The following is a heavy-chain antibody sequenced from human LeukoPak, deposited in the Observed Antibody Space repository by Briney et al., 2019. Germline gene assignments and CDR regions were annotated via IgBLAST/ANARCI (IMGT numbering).Heavy chain of an antibody. Sequence: ASVKVSCKASGYTFTSYAMHWVRQAPGQRLEWMGWINAGNGNTKYSQKFQGRVTITRDTSASTAYMELSRLRSDDTAVYYCAREGYCSSTSCYYDYWGQGTLVTVSS. J-gene: IGHJ4*02. CDR3: AREGYCSSTSCYYDY. D-gene: IGHD2-2*01. CDR2: INAGNGNT. V-gene: IGHV1-3*01. CDR1: GYTFTSYA.